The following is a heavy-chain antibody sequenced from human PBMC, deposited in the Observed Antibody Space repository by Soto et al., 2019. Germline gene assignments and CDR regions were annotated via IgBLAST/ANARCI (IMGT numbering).Heavy chain of an antibody. D-gene: IGHD5-18*01. V-gene: IGHV4-4*07. J-gene: IGHJ2*01. CDR1: GGSITNHY. CDR2: IYPSGRA. CDR3: ARDYDVNTAVDYWYFDL. Sequence: QVQLQESGPRLVTPSETLTLTCSLSGGSITNHYWGWIRQPPGKGLEFIGRIYPSGRAHYNPSIQSRVTMLVDTSKNQFSLKVNSVTAADTAIYYCARDYDVNTAVDYWYFDLWGRGTLVTVS.